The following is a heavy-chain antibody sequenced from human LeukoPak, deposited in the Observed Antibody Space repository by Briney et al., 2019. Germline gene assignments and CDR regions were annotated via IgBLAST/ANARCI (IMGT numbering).Heavy chain of an antibody. CDR3: ARETLGPDY. Sequence: PGGSLRLSCAASGFTFSSYEMNWVRQAPGKGLEWVSYISSSGSTIYYADSVKGRFTISRDNAKNSLYLQMNSLRVEDTAVYYCARETLGPDYWGQGTLVTVSS. J-gene: IGHJ4*02. V-gene: IGHV3-48*03. CDR2: ISSSGSTI. D-gene: IGHD7-27*01. CDR1: GFTFSSYE.